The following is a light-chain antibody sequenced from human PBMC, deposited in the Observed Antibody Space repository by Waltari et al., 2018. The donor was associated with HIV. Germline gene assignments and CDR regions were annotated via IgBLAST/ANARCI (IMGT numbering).Light chain of an antibody. J-gene: IGKJ4*01. Sequence: ENVLTQSPATLSLSHGERATLSCRASQSVSSLLAWYQQKPGQAPRLLIYDASNRATGTPPRFSGSGSGTDFTLSISSLEPEDFAVYYCQQRSSWPLTFGGGTKVEIK. CDR1: QSVSSL. CDR2: DAS. V-gene: IGKV3-11*01. CDR3: QQRSSWPLT.